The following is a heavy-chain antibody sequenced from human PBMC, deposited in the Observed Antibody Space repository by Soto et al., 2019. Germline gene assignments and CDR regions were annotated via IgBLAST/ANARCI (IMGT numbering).Heavy chain of an antibody. J-gene: IGHJ4*02. CDR1: GFTFSSYA. D-gene: IGHD1-26*01. CDR2: ISGSGGST. CDR3: ERRGSGSYYDY. V-gene: IGHV3-23*01. Sequence: EVQLLESGGGLVQPGGSLRLSCAASGFTFSSYAMRWVRQAPGQGLEWVSAISGSGGSTYYADSVKGRFTISRDNSKNTLYLQMNSLRAEDTAVYYCERRGSGSYYDYWGQGTLVTVSS.